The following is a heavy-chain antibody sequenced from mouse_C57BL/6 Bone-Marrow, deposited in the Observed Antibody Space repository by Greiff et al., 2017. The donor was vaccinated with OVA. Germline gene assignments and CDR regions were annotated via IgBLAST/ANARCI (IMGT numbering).Heavy chain of an antibody. Sequence: AQLQQSGAELARPGASVKLSCKASGYTFTSYGISWVKQRTGQGLEWIGEIYPRSGNTYYNEKFKGKATLTADKSSSTAYMELRSLTSEDSAVYFCARGDYGSRSYYYAMDYWGQGTSVTVSS. D-gene: IGHD1-1*01. J-gene: IGHJ4*01. CDR3: ARGDYGSRSYYYAMDY. CDR1: GYTFTSYG. V-gene: IGHV1-81*01. CDR2: IYPRSGNT.